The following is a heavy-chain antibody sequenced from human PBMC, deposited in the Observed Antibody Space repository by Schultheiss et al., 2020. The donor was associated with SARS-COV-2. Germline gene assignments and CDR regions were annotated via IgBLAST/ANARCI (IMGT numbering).Heavy chain of an antibody. D-gene: IGHD3-3*01. V-gene: IGHV4-34*01. CDR1: GFTFSDYY. CDR2: INHSGST. Sequence: GSLRLSCAASGFTFSDYYMSWIRQAPGKGLEWIGEINHSGSTNYNPSLKSRVTISVDTSKNQFSLKLSSVTAADTAVYYCARATFTIFGVVTIDYWGQGTLVTVSS. J-gene: IGHJ4*02. CDR3: ARATFTIFGVVTIDY.